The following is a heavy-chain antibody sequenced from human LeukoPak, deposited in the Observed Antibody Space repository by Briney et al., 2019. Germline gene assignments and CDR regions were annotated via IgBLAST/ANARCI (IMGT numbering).Heavy chain of an antibody. J-gene: IGHJ4*02. D-gene: IGHD2-15*01. CDR3: ANRPCSGGSCYLDY. V-gene: IGHV3-30*18. Sequence: QPGRSLRLSCAASGFTFSSYGMHWVRQAPGKGLEWVAVISYDGSNKYYADSVKGRFTISRDNSKNTLYLQMNSLRAEDTAVYYCANRPCSGGSCYLDYWGQGTLVTVSS. CDR1: GFTFSSYG. CDR2: ISYDGSNK.